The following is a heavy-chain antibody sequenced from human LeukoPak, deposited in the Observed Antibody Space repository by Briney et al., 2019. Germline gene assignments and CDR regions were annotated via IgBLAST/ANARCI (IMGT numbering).Heavy chain of an antibody. CDR1: GYIFPSYW. V-gene: IGHV5-51*01. CDR2: IYPGDSDT. D-gene: IGHD3-22*01. CDR3: GRLWGPDDRIDD. Sequence: GESLKISCKGSGYIFPSYWIGWVRQVPGKGLEWMGIIYPGDSDTRYSPSFEGQVTISADKSISTAYLQWSSLKASDTAMYYCGRLWGPDDRIDDWGQGTLVTVSS. J-gene: IGHJ4*02.